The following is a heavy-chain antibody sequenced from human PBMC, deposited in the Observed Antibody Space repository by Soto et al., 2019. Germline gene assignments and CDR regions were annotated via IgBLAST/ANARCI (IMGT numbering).Heavy chain of an antibody. J-gene: IGHJ6*02. CDR2: INHSGST. CDR3: ARGESRDYYGSGSYYKPSYYYYGMDV. D-gene: IGHD3-10*01. V-gene: IGHV4-34*01. Sequence: SETLSLTCAVYGGSFSGYYWTWIRQPPGTGLEWIGEINHSGSTNYNPSLKSRVTISVDTSKNQFSLKLTSVTAADTAVYYCARGESRDYYGSGSYYKPSYYYYGMDVWGQGTTVTVSS. CDR1: GGSFSGYY.